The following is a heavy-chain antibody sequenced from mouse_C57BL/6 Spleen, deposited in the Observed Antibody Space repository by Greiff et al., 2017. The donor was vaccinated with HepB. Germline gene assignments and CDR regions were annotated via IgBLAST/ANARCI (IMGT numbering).Heavy chain of an antibody. CDR3: TSLLPGFAY. Sequence: EVQGVESGAGLVKPGGSLKLSCAASGFTFSSYAMSWVRQTPEKRLEWVAYISSGGDYIYYADTVKGRFTISRDNARNTLYLQMSSLKSEDTAMYYCTSLLPGFAYWGQGTLVTVSA. J-gene: IGHJ3*01. CDR1: GFTFSSYA. D-gene: IGHD2-10*01. V-gene: IGHV5-9-1*02. CDR2: ISSGGDYI.